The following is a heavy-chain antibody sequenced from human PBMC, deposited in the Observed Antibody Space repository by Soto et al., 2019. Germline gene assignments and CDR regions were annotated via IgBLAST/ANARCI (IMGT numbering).Heavy chain of an antibody. CDR1: GFTFSSYS. CDR2: ISSSSSTI. CDR3: ARLYLTASITSLDY. Sequence: PGGSLRLSCAASGFTFSSYSMNWVRQAPGKGLEWVSYISSSSSTIYYADSVKGRFTISRDNAENSLYLQMNSLRAEDTAVYYCARLYLTASITSLDYWGQGTLVTVS. J-gene: IGHJ4*02. D-gene: IGHD3-16*01. V-gene: IGHV3-48*04.